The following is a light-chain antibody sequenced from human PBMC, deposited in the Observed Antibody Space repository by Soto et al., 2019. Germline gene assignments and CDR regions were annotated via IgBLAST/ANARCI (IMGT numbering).Light chain of an antibody. CDR3: QHYHKWPPIT. CDR2: DAS. V-gene: IGKV3-15*01. Sequence: EIVMTQSPATLSVSPGEGATVSCRASQSITNKLAWYQQKPGQAPRLLIYDASTRATGIPARFSGSGSGTDFTLTISSLQSDDFAVYYCQHYHKWPPITFGQGTRLEIK. CDR1: QSITNK. J-gene: IGKJ5*01.